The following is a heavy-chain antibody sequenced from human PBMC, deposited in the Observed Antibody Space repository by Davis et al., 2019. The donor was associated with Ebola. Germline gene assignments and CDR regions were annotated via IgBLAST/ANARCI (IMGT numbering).Heavy chain of an antibody. J-gene: IGHJ6*02. D-gene: IGHD3-10*01. CDR3: ARGGRGFREYYYYYYGMDV. CDR2: MNPNTGDT. CDR1: GYIFTSFD. Sequence: ASVKVSCKASGYIFTSFDINWVRQAPGQGLEWMGWMNPNTGDTGYAQNFQGRVAMTRDTSISTAYMELSSLRSEDAAVYYCARGGRGFREYYYYYYGMDVWGQGTTVTVSS. V-gene: IGHV1-8*01.